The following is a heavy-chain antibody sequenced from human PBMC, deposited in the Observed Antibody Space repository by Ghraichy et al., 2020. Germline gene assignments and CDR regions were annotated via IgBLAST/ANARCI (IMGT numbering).Heavy chain of an antibody. CDR2: ISGSGGST. CDR1: GFTFSSYA. CDR3: AKSYLTRTQWLVPNAVDY. V-gene: IGHV3-23*01. Sequence: GGSLRLSCAASGFTFSSYAMSWVRQAPGKGLEWVSAISGSGGSTYYADSVKGRFTISRDNSKNTLYLQMNSLRAEDTAVYYCAKSYLTRTQWLVPNAVDYWGQGTLVTVSS. J-gene: IGHJ4*02. D-gene: IGHD6-19*01.